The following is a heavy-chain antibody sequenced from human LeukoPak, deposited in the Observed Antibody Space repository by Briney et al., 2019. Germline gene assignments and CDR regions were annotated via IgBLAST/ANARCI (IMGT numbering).Heavy chain of an antibody. Sequence: SVKVSCKASGYTFTGYYIHWVRQAPGQGLEWMGWINPISGGTEYAQKFQGRVTMTRDTSISTAYMELSRLRSDDTAVYYCPRVWYISSPRREFWFALWGQGTLVTVSS. CDR2: INPISGGT. CDR3: PRVWYISSPRREFWFAL. CDR1: GYTFTGYY. D-gene: IGHD6-13*01. V-gene: IGHV1-2*02. J-gene: IGHJ5*02.